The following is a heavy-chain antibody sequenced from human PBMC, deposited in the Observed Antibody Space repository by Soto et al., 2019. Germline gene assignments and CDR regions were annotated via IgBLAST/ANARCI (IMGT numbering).Heavy chain of an antibody. CDR3: ARGNYCTNGVCTIGGYYLVY. D-gene: IGHD2-8*01. CDR1: GGSISSYY. Sequence: SETLSLTCTVSGGSISSYYWSWIRQPPGKGLEWIGYIYYSGSTNYNPSLKSRVTISVDTSKNQFSLKLSSVTAADTAVYYCARGNYCTNGVCTIGGYYLVYWGRGTLVTVSS. CDR2: IYYSGST. J-gene: IGHJ4*02. V-gene: IGHV4-59*01.